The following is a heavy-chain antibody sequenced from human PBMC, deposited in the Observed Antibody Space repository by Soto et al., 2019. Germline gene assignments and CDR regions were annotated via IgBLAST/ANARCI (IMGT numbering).Heavy chain of an antibody. Sequence: QVQLVESGGGVVQPGRSLRLSCAASGFTFSSYGMHWVRQAPGKGLEWVAVIWYDGSNKYYAASVKGRFTISRDNSKNTLYLQMTSLRAEDTAVYYCARDKAAAGRPLDYWGQGTLVTVSS. CDR3: ARDKAAAGRPLDY. D-gene: IGHD6-13*01. J-gene: IGHJ4*02. CDR2: IWYDGSNK. V-gene: IGHV3-33*01. CDR1: GFTFSSYG.